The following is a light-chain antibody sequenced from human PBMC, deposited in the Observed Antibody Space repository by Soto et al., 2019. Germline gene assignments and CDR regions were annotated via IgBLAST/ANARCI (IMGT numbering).Light chain of an antibody. CDR2: DAS. J-gene: IGKJ1*01. CDR3: QQYNSYWT. CDR1: QSISSW. V-gene: IGKV1-5*01. Sequence: DIQITQSPSTPSASVGDRVTITCRASQSISSWLAWYQQKPGKAPKLLIYDASSFESGVPSRFSGSGSGTEFTLTISSLQPDDFATYYCQQYNSYWTFGQGTKVDIK.